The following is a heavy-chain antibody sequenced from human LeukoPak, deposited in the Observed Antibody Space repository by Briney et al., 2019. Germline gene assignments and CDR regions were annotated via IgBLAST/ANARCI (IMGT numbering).Heavy chain of an antibody. CDR1: GGSISSSSYY. Sequence: PSETLSLTCTVSGGSISSSSYYWGWIRQPPGTGLEWIGTIYYSGSTYYNPSLKSRVTISVDTSKNQFSLKLSSVTAADTAVYYCARLGAGYYDILTGYPERYYFDYWGQGTLVTVSS. J-gene: IGHJ4*02. CDR3: ARLGAGYYDILTGYPERYYFDY. CDR2: IYYSGST. D-gene: IGHD3-9*01. V-gene: IGHV4-39*01.